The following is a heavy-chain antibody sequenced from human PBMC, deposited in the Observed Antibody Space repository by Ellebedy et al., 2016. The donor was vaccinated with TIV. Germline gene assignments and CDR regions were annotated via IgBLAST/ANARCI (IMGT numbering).Heavy chain of an antibody. D-gene: IGHD1-14*01. J-gene: IGHJ4*02. CDR3: ARDKANRYLDH. Sequence: GESLKISCVASGFTFSAYGMHWVRQAPGKGLEWVAMIWFDGSNQYYADSVKGRSTISRDNSQNTVDLHMSSLRSEDTAVYYCARDKANRYLDHWGQGTLVTVSS. V-gene: IGHV3-33*08. CDR2: IWFDGSNQ. CDR1: GFTFSAYG.